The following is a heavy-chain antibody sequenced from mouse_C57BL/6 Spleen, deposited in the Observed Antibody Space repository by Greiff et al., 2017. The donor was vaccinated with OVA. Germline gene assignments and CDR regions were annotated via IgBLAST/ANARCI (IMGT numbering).Heavy chain of an antibody. CDR3: ARSYYGKGDYAMDY. J-gene: IGHJ4*01. D-gene: IGHD2-1*01. V-gene: IGHV1-20*01. CDR2: INPYNGDT. Sequence: EVQLQQSGPELVKPGDSVKISCKASGYSFTGYFMNWVMQSPGKSLEWIGRINPYNGDTYYNQKFKGKATLTVDKSSSTAHMELRSLTSEDSAVYYCARSYYGKGDYAMDYWGQGTSVTVSS. CDR1: GYSFTGYF.